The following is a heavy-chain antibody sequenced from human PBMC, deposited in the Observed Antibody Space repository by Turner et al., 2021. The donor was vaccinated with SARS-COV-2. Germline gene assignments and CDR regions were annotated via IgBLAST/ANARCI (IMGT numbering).Heavy chain of an antibody. CDR2: ISYDGSNK. CDR3: ALSPGGYSSSWYYFDY. D-gene: IGHD6-13*01. CDR1: GFTFSTYA. Sequence: QVQLVASGGGVVQPGRSLRLSCAASGFTFSTYAMHWVRQAPGKGLEWVAIISYDGSNKYYADSVKGRFTISRDNSKNTLYLQMNSLRAEDTAVYYCALSPGGYSSSWYYFDYWGQGTLVTVSS. J-gene: IGHJ4*02. V-gene: IGHV3-30-3*01.